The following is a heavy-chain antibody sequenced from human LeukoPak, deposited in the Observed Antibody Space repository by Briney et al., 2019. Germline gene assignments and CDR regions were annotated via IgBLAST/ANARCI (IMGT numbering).Heavy chain of an antibody. CDR1: GFTFSSYA. CDR3: TTRSPARYCSDGACYSSADY. V-gene: IGHV3-23*01. J-gene: IGHJ4*02. Sequence: GGSLRLSCVASGFTFSSYAMGWVRQAPGKRPEWVSSLTDSGGTTYYVDSVKGRFTISRDNSKNTLYLHMNSLRAEDTAMYYCTTRSPARYCSDGACYSSADYWGQGTLVTVSS. D-gene: IGHD2-15*01. CDR2: LTDSGGTT.